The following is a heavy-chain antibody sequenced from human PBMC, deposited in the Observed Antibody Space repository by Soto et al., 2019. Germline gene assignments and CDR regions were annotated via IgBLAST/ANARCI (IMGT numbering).Heavy chain of an antibody. CDR3: ARDLAGEPHYFDY. CDR2: IYYSGST. CDR1: GGSISSYY. J-gene: IGHJ4*02. V-gene: IGHV4-59*01. D-gene: IGHD3-16*01. Sequence: SETLSLTCTVSGGSISSYYWSWIRQPPGKGLEWIGYIYYSGSTNYNPSLKSRVTISVDTSKNQFSLKLSSVTAADTAVYYCARDLAGEPHYFDYWGQGTLVTVLL.